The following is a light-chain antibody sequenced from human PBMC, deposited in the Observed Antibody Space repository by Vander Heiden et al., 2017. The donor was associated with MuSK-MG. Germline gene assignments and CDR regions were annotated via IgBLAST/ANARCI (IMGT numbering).Light chain of an antibody. J-gene: IGLJ3*02. Sequence: NFMLTQPHSVSESPGKTVTISCTGSSGSIASNYVQWYQQRPGSAPTTVIYEDNQRPSGVPDRFSGSIDSSSNSASLTISGLKTEDEADYYCQSYDSLNQGWVFGGGTKLTVL. V-gene: IGLV6-57*02. CDR2: EDN. CDR3: QSYDSLNQGWV. CDR1: SGSIASNY.